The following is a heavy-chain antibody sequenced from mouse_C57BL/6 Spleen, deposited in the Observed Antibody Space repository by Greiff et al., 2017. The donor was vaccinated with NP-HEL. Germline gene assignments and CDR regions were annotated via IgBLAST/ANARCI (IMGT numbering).Heavy chain of an antibody. CDR2: IDPSDSYT. CDR3: ARGAITTVIARAMDY. J-gene: IGHJ4*01. D-gene: IGHD1-1*01. CDR1: GYTFTSYW. Sequence: QVQLQQPGAELVKPGASVKLSCKASGYTFTSYWMQWVKQRPGQGLEWIGEIDPSDSYTNYNQKFKGKATLTVDTSSSTANMQLSSLTSEDAAVYYGARGAITTVIARAMDYWGQGTSVTVSS. V-gene: IGHV1-50*01.